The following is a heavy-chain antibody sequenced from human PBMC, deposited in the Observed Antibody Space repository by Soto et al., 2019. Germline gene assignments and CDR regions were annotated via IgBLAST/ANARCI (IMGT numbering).Heavy chain of an antibody. CDR2: ISSSSSYI. CDR3: ARVGGWKEATVVTQYYYGMDV. J-gene: IGHJ6*02. Sequence: PGGSLRLSCAASGFTFSSYSMNWVRQAPGKGLEWVSSISSSSSYIYYADSVKGRFTISRDNAKNSLYLQMNSLRAEDTAVYYCARVGGWKEATVVTQYYYGMDVWGQGTTVTVSS. D-gene: IGHD4-17*01. V-gene: IGHV3-21*01. CDR1: GFTFSSYS.